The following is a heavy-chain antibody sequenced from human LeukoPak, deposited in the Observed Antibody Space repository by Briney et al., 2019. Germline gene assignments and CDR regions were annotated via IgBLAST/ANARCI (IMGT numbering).Heavy chain of an antibody. J-gene: IGHJ4*02. CDR2: INSDGSST. Sequence: GGSLRLSCAASGFTFSSYWMHWVRQAPGKGLVWVSRINSDGSSTSYADSVKGRFTISRDNAKNTLCLQMNSLRAEDTAVYYCARGPLTVGATRSDFDYWGQGTLVTVSS. CDR1: GFTFSSYW. V-gene: IGHV3-74*01. CDR3: ARGPLTVGATRSDFDY. D-gene: IGHD1-26*01.